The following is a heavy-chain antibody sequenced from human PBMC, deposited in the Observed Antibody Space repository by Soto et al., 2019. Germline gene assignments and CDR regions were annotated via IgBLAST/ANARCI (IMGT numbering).Heavy chain of an antibody. J-gene: IGHJ6*02. CDR3: AKDPAERDHYGMDV. D-gene: IGHD1-26*01. CDR1: GFTFSSYA. CDR2: ISGSGGST. V-gene: IGHV3-23*01. Sequence: EVQLLESGGGLVQPGGSLRLSCAASGFTFSSYAMSWVRQAPGKGLEWVSAISGSGGSTYYADSVKGRFTISRDNSKNTRYLQMNSLRAEDTAVYYCAKDPAERDHYGMDVWGQGTTVTVSS.